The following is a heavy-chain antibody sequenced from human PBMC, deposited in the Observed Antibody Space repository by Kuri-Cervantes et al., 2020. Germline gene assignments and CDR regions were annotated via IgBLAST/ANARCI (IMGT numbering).Heavy chain of an antibody. CDR2: IHTSGST. CDR1: GGSISSYY. D-gene: IGHD6-19*01. Sequence: SETLSLTCTVSGGSISSYYWSWIRQPAGKGLEWIGRIHTSGSTNYNPSLKSRVTISVDKSKNQFSLKLSSVTAADTAVYYCARDTTSGSVAGHFNYWGQGTLVTVSS. CDR3: ARDTTSGSVAGHFNY. J-gene: IGHJ4*02. V-gene: IGHV4-4*07.